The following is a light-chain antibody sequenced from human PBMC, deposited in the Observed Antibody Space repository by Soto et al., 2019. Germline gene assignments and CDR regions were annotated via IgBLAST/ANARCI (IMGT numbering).Light chain of an antibody. CDR2: AAS. J-gene: IGKJ4*01. CDR1: QSIVGW. CDR3: QQLSTYPST. Sequence: DIQMTQSPSTLSASVGDRVTITCRASQSIVGWLAWYQQKPGEAPKLLIFAASTLQSGVPSRFSGSGSGTDFTLTISSLQAEDFATYYCQQLSTYPSTFGGGTKVDIK. V-gene: IGKV1-5*01.